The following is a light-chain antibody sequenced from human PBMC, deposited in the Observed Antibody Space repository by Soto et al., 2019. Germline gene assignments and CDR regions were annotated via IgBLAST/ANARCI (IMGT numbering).Light chain of an antibody. CDR2: GNS. Sequence: QSVLAQPPSVSGAPGQKVTISCTGSSSNIGAGYDLHWYQQLPGTAPKLLLYGNSNRPSGVPDRFSGSKSGTSATLGITGLQTGDEAVYYCGSWDSSLTYVFGTGTKVTVL. J-gene: IGLJ1*01. V-gene: IGLV1-40*01. CDR3: GSWDSSLTYV. CDR1: SSNIGAGYD.